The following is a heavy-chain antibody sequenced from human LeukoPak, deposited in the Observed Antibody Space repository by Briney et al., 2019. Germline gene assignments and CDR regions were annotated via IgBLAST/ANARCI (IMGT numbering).Heavy chain of an antibody. CDR3: ARQNYGSNDY. CDR1: GFTFSSYW. J-gene: IGHJ4*02. D-gene: IGHD4-23*01. V-gene: IGHV3-74*01. Sequence: GGSLRLSCAASGFTFSSYWMHWARQAPGKGLVWVSRINSDGSNTNYADSVKGRFTISRDNAKNTLHLQMNSLRAEDTAVYYCARQNYGSNDYWGQGTLVTVSS. CDR2: INSDGSNT.